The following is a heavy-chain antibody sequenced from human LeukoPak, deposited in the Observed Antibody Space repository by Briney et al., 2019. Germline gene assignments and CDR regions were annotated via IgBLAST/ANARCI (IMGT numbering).Heavy chain of an antibody. V-gene: IGHV4-59*08. Sequence: SETLSLTCTVSGGSISSYYWGWIRQPPGKGLEWIGYIYYSGSTNYNPSLKSRVTISVDTSKNQFSLKLSSVTAADTAVYYCARGLDYYGSGSFAPDAFDIWGQGTMVTVSS. D-gene: IGHD3-10*01. CDR3: ARGLDYYGSGSFAPDAFDI. CDR1: GGSISSYY. CDR2: IYYSGST. J-gene: IGHJ3*02.